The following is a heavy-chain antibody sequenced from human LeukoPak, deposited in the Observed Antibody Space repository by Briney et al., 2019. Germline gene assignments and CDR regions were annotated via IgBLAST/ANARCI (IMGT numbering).Heavy chain of an antibody. Sequence: GGSLRLSCAASGFTFSSYWMHWARQAPGEGLVWVSRINSDGSYTGYADSVRGRFTISRDNAKNTLYLQMNSLRAEDTAVYYCARVHDSSSRGWFDPWGQGTLVTVSS. CDR2: INSDGSYT. CDR3: ARVHDSSSRGWFDP. D-gene: IGHD3-22*01. J-gene: IGHJ5*02. CDR1: GFTFSSYW. V-gene: IGHV3-74*01.